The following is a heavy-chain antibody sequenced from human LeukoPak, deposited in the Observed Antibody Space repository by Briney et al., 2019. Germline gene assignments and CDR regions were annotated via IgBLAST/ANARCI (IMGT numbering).Heavy chain of an antibody. CDR1: GYRFTHYW. V-gene: IGHV5-51*01. CDR2: IYPGDSDT. CDR3: AGAYCGGDCYSGRQGDAFDI. D-gene: IGHD2-21*02. J-gene: IGHJ3*02. Sequence: GESLKISCKGSGYRFTHYWIGWVRQMPGKGLEWMGIIYPGDSDTRYSPSFQGQVTISADKSISTAYLQWSSLKASDTAMYYCAGAYCGGDCYSGRQGDAFDIWGQGTMVTVSS.